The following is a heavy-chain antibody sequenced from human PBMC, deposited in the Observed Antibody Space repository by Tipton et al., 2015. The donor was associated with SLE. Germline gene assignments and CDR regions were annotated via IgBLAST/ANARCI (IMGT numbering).Heavy chain of an antibody. V-gene: IGHV4-61*08. J-gene: IGHJ4*02. CDR1: GGSISSGDYY. D-gene: IGHD1-26*01. CDR2: IYYSGST. Sequence: TLSLTCTVSGGSISSGDYYWSWIRQPPGKGLEWIGYIYYSGSTNYNPSLKSRVTISVDTSKNQFSLKLSSVTAADTAVYYCARGVGATGFDYWGQGTLVTVSS. CDR3: ARGVGATGFDY.